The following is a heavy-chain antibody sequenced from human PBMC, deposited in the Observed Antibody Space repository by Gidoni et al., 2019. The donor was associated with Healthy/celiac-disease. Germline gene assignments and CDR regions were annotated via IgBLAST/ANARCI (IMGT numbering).Heavy chain of an antibody. CDR1: GGSISSYY. Sequence: QVQLQESGPGLVKPSETLSLTCTVSGGSISSYYWSWIRQPPGKGLEWIGYIYYSGSTNYNPSLKSRVTRSVDTSKNQFSLKLSSVTAADTAVYYCARVVIAVAEGAFDIWGQGTMVTVSS. D-gene: IGHD6-19*01. V-gene: IGHV4-59*01. CDR3: ARVVIAVAEGAFDI. CDR2: IYYSGST. J-gene: IGHJ3*02.